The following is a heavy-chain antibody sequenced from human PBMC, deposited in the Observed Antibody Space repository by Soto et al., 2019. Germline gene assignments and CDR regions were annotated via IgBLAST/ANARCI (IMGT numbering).Heavy chain of an antibody. V-gene: IGHV4-59*01. CDR3: ARALEWELPPSY. CDR2: IYYSGST. D-gene: IGHD1-26*01. J-gene: IGHJ4*02. Sequence: SETLSFTCTVSGGSISSYYWSWIRQPPGKGLEWIGYIYYSGSTNYNPSLKSRVTISVDTSKNQFSLKLSSVTAADTAVYYCARALEWELPPSYWGQGTLVTVSS. CDR1: GGSISSYY.